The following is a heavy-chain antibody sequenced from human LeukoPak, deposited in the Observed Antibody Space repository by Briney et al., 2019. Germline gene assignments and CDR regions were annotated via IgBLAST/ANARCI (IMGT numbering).Heavy chain of an antibody. J-gene: IGHJ4*02. CDR3: ARHHNDY. V-gene: IGHV3-21*04. CDR2: IGTISSYI. CDR1: GFTFSSYA. Sequence: GGSLRLSCAASGFTFSSYAMSWVRQAPGKGLEWVSSIGTISSYIFYADSVKGRFTISRDNAKNSVYLQMDSLRVEDTAVYYCARHHNDYWGQGTLVTVSS.